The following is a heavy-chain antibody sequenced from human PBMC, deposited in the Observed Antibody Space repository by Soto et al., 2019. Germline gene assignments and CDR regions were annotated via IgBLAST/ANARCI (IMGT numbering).Heavy chain of an antibody. D-gene: IGHD2-8*01. Sequence: QVQLQESGPGLVKPSQTLSLTCTVSGGSISSGGYYWSWIRQHPGKGLEWIGYIYYSGSTYYNPSLKSRVTISVDPSKNQFSLKLSSVTAADPAVYYCARGCRRSPGMDVWGQGTTVTVSS. CDR2: IYYSGST. V-gene: IGHV4-31*03. J-gene: IGHJ6*02. CDR1: GGSISSGGYY. CDR3: ARGCRRSPGMDV.